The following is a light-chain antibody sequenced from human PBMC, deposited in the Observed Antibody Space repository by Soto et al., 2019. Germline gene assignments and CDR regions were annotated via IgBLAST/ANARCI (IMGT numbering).Light chain of an antibody. CDR1: QSISNY. CDR2: GAS. Sequence: DIQMTQSPSSLSAFVGDRVTITCRASQSISNYLNWYQHKPGKAPRLLICGASSLQSGVPSWFSGGGSGTDFKLIISSLQPEDFATFYCQQSYSPPHTFGQGTKLEIE. V-gene: IGKV1-39*01. CDR3: QQSYSPPHT. J-gene: IGKJ2*01.